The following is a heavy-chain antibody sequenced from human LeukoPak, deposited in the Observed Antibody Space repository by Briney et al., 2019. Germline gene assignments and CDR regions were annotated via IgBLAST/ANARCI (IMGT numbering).Heavy chain of an antibody. Sequence: GGSLRLSCAASGFTFSSYAMSWVRQAPGKGLEWVSYISSGSSSTIYYADSVKGRFTVSRDNAKNSLYLQMNSLRDEDTAVYYCARERAMAYWGQGTLVTVSS. D-gene: IGHD5-24*01. V-gene: IGHV3-48*02. CDR1: GFTFSSYA. J-gene: IGHJ4*02. CDR2: ISSGSSSTI. CDR3: ARERAMAY.